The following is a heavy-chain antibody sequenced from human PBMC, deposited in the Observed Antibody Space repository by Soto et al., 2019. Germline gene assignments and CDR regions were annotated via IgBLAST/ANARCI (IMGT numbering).Heavy chain of an antibody. J-gene: IGHJ4*02. D-gene: IGHD1-1*01. Sequence: LRLSCAASGFTFRHSDIHWVRQAPGKGLEWVSAIGIGGATYYPDSVEGRFTISRENAKNSLYLQMNGLTAGDTAVYYCVREAGRVSDGVQQLDEWCQGTPVTVSS. CDR3: VREAGRVSDGVQQLDE. CDR2: IGIGGAT. V-gene: IGHV3-13*01. CDR1: GFTFRHSD.